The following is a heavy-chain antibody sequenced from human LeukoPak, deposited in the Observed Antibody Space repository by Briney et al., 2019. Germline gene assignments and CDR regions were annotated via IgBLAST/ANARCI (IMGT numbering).Heavy chain of an antibody. J-gene: IGHJ4*02. CDR3: ARGILAYTSRWLRWYFDY. CDR1: DGSCIGYY. CDR2: INHGGST. V-gene: IGHV4-34*01. Sequence: SETLSLTWAVDDGSCIGYYWSWISQPPGKGLGWVGEINHGGSTNYNPSLKSRVTISVDTSKNQFSLKRSSVTAADTAVYYCARGILAYTSRWLRWYFDYWGQGTLVTVSS. D-gene: IGHD6-19*01.